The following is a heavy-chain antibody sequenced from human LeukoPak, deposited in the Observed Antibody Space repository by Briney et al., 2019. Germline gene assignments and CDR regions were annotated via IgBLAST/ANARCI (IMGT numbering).Heavy chain of an antibody. CDR1: GLTFSSFS. V-gene: IGHV3-48*04. CDR3: VRVRYSSSSHYKDV. CDR2: ISSSSDII. D-gene: IGHD6-6*01. J-gene: IGHJ6*03. Sequence: GGSLRLSCAASGLTFSSFSMNWVRQAPGKGLEWVSYISSSSDIIHYADSVKGRFTISRDNAKKSLYLEMNSLRAEDTAVYYCVRVRYSSSSHYKDVWGKGTTVTVSS.